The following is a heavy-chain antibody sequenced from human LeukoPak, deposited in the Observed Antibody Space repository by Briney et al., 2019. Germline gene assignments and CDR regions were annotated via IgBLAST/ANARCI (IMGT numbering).Heavy chain of an antibody. CDR3: ARDGHGGLLWFGELIHNWFDP. V-gene: IGHV1-69*06. CDR2: IIPIFGTA. Sequence: ASVKVSCKVSGYIFTNFGISWVRQAPGQGLEWMGGIIPIFGTANYAQKFQGRVTITADKSTSTAYMELSSLRSEDTAVYYCARDGHGGLLWFGELIHNWFDPWGQGTLVTVSS. D-gene: IGHD3-10*01. CDR1: GYIFTNFG. J-gene: IGHJ5*02.